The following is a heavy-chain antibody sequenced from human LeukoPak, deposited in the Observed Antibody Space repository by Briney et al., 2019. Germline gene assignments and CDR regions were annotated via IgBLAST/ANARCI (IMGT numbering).Heavy chain of an antibody. CDR2: INHSGST. CDR3: AREDLYYDFWSGYYNGRGSYFDY. V-gene: IGHV4-34*01. CDR1: GGSISSYY. J-gene: IGHJ4*02. Sequence: PSETLSLTCTVSGGSISSYYWSWIRQPPEKGLEWIGEINHSGSTNYNPSLKSRVTISVDTSKNQFSLKLSSVTAADTAVYYCAREDLYYDFWSGYYNGRGSYFDYWGQGTLVTVSS. D-gene: IGHD3-3*01.